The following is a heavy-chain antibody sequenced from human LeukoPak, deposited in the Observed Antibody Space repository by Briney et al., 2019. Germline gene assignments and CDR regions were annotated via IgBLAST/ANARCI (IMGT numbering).Heavy chain of an antibody. CDR1: GFTVSSNY. D-gene: IGHD6-25*01. Sequence: PGGSLRLSCAVSGFTVSSNYMTWVRQAPGKGLEWVSVIYRGGSTHYADSVKGRFTISRDSSKNTVYLQMNSLRTEDTAVYYCAKDFSGVWPPADWGQGTLVTVSS. J-gene: IGHJ4*02. CDR2: IYRGGST. V-gene: IGHV3-53*05. CDR3: AKDFSGVWPPAD.